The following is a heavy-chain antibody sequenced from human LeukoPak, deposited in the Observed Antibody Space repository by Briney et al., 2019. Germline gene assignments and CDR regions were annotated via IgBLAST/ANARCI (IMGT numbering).Heavy chain of an antibody. D-gene: IGHD2-2*03. CDR1: GFTFTNAW. CDR2: IKSKTGGGSS. Sequence: GGSLRLSCAASGFTFTNAWMIWVRQAPGKGLEWVGRIKSKTGGGSSDYGAPVKGRFTISRDDSKNTLFLQMNSLKTEDTGVYFCTAGYWSSSSKYHGDDAFDVWGQGTMVTVSS. J-gene: IGHJ3*01. V-gene: IGHV3-15*01. CDR3: TAGYWSSSSKYHGDDAFDV.